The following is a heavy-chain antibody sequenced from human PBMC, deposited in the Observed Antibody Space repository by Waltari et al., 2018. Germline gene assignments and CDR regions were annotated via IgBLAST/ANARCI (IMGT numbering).Heavy chain of an antibody. J-gene: IGHJ4*02. CDR1: GWSFRGYY. CDR2: INHSGST. V-gene: IGHV4-34*01. Sequence: QVQLQQWGAGLLKPSETLSLTCAVSGWSFRGYYWSWIRQPPGKGLEWIGEINHSGSTNYNPSLKSRVTISVDTSKNQFSLKLSSVTAADTAVYYCATFGKNSDYWGQGTLVTVSS. CDR3: ATFGKNSDY. D-gene: IGHD3-16*01.